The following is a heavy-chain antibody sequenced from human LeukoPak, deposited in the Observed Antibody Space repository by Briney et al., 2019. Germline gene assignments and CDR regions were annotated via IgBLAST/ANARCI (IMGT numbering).Heavy chain of an antibody. CDR2: ISYDGGNK. D-gene: IGHD3-9*01. Sequence: PGGSLRLSCAASGFTFSSYGMHWVRQAPGKGLEWVAVISYDGGNKYYADSVKGRFTISRDNSKNTLYLQMNTLRVEDTAVYYCTRDLMDYDVSTGLHHYYMDVWGQGTTVTVSS. CDR3: TRDLMDYDVSTGLHHYYMDV. CDR1: GFTFSSYG. J-gene: IGHJ6*02. V-gene: IGHV3-30*03.